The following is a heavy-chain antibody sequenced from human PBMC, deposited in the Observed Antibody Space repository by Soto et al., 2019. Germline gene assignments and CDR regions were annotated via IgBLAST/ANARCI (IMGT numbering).Heavy chain of an antibody. CDR2: INPNSGGT. D-gene: IGHD3-16*01. Sequence: GASVKVSCKDSGYTFTGYYMHWVRQAPGQGLEWMGWINPNSGGTNYAQKFQGRVTMTRDTSISTAYMELSRLRSDDTAVYYCARSRGLGGGYYYYGMDVWGQGTTVTVSS. J-gene: IGHJ6*02. CDR1: GYTFTGYY. V-gene: IGHV1-2*02. CDR3: ARSRGLGGGYYYYGMDV.